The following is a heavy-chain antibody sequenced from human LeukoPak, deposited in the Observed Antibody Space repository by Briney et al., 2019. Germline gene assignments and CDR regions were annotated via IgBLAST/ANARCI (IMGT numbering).Heavy chain of an antibody. D-gene: IGHD5-12*01. V-gene: IGHV4-34*01. CDR1: GGSFSGYY. Sequence: SETLSLTCAVYGGSFSGYYWSWIRQPPGKGLEWIGEINHSGSTNYNPSLKSRVTISVDTSKNQFSLKLSSVTAADTAVYYCATVPVGTTGYPEGSFDPWGQGNLVTVSS. CDR2: INHSGST. CDR3: ATVPVGTTGYPEGSFDP. J-gene: IGHJ5*02.